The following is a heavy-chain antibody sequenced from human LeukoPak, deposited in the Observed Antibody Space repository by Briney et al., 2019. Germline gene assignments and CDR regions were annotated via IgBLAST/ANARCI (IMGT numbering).Heavy chain of an antibody. CDR2: IYYSGST. CDR3: ACWELLDLYYFDY. V-gene: IGHV4-59*05. CDR1: GGSISSYY. J-gene: IGHJ4*02. Sequence: SETLSLTCTVFGGSISSYYWSWIRQPPGKGLEWIGSIYYSGSTYYNPSLKSRVTISVDTSKNQFSLKLSSVTAADTAVYYCACWELLDLYYFDYWGQGTLVTVSS. D-gene: IGHD1-26*01.